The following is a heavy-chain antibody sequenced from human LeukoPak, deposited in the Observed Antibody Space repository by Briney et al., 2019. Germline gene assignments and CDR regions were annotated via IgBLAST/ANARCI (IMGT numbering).Heavy chain of an antibody. CDR2: INHSGSI. CDR1: GASFSGYY. J-gene: IGHJ4*02. D-gene: IGHD5-12*01. Sequence: SETLSLTCAVYGASFSGYYWSWIRQPPGKGLEWIGEINHSGSISYNPSLKSRVTISVDTSKNQFSLKLSSVTAEDTAVYYCARGPSGYHNTGGQGTLVTVSS. V-gene: IGHV4-34*01. CDR3: ARGPSGYHNT.